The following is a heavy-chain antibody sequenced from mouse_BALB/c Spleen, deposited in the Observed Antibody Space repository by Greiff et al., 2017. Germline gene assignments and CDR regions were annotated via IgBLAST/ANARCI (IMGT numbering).Heavy chain of an antibody. Sequence: VQLQQSGAELVKPGASVKLSCTASGFNTKDTYMHWVKQRPEQGLEWIGRIDPANGNTKYDPKFQGKATITADTSSNTAYLQLSSLTSEDTAVYYCARPRDLWFAYWGQGTLVTVSA. CDR3: ARPRDLWFAY. CDR1: GFNTKDTY. D-gene: IGHD3-3*01. V-gene: IGHV14-3*02. CDR2: IDPANGNT. J-gene: IGHJ3*01.